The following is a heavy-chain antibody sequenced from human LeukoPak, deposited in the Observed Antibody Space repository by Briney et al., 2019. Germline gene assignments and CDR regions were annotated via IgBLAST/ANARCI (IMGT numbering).Heavy chain of an antibody. D-gene: IGHD3-3*01. J-gene: IGHJ6*02. CDR2: ISAYNGNT. CDR1: GYTFTRYG. CDR3: ARDRADYDFWSGYYRGMDV. Sequence: GAAVTVSCKASGYTFTRYGISWVRQAPGQGVEWMGWISAYNGNTNYAQKLQGRVTMTTDTSTSTAYMELRSLRSDDTAVYYCARDRADYDFWSGYYRGMDVWGQGTTVTVSS. V-gene: IGHV1-18*01.